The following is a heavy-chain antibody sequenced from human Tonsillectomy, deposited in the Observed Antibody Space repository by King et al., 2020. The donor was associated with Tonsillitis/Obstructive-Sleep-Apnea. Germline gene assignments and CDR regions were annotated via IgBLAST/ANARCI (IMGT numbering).Heavy chain of an antibody. CDR3: ASLTRYCSSTSCYSYFDY. J-gene: IGHJ4*02. D-gene: IGHD2-2*02. CDR2: ISYDGSNK. CDR1: GFTFSSYA. V-gene: IGHV3-30*04. Sequence: VQLVESGGGVVQPGRSLRLSCAASGFTFSSYAMHWVRQAPGKGLEWVAVISYDGSNKYYADSVKGRFTISRDNSKKTLYMQMNSLRAEDTAVYYCASLTRYCSSTSCYSYFDYWGQGTLVTVSS.